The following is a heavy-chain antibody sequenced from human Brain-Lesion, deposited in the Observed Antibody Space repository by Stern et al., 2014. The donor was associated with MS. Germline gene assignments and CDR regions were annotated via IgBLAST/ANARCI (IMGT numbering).Heavy chain of an antibody. CDR1: GGSISSGGYY. V-gene: IGHV4-61*02. J-gene: IGHJ6*02. CDR2: IFNSGST. Sequence: QVQLQESGPGLVKPSQTLSLSCTVSGGSISSGGYYWSWIRQPAGKGLEWIGRIFNSGSTSYKPSLKSRVTITTKPSNHLFSLRLNSMTAADTAVYYCARGRVVPGFQYYATDVWGQGTTVIVSS. D-gene: IGHD2-2*01. CDR3: ARGRVVPGFQYYATDV.